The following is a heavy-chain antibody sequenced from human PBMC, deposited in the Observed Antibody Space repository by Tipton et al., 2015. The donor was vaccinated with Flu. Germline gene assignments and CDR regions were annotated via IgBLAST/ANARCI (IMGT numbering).Heavy chain of an antibody. CDR3: AKYSGGDFWSYYYYGMDV. V-gene: IGHV3-23*01. J-gene: IGHJ6*02. D-gene: IGHD3-3*01. CDR1: GLTFSSYA. Sequence: SLRLSCAASGLTFSSYAMSWVRQAPGKGLEWVSAISGSGGSTYYADSVKGRFTISRDNSKNALYLQMNSLRAEDTAVYYCAKYSGGDFWSYYYYGMDVWGQGP. CDR2: ISGSGGST.